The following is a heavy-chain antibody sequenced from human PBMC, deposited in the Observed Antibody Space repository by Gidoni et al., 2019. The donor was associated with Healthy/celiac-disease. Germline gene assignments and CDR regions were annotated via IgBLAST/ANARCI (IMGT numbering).Heavy chain of an antibody. V-gene: IGHV3-11*06. CDR3: ARDRDYGGTLDY. D-gene: IGHD4-17*01. Sequence: QVQLVESGGGLVKPGGSLRLSCAASGFTFSDYYRSWIRQAPGKGLEWVSYISSSSSYTNYADSVKGRFTISRDNAKNSLYLQMNSLRAEDTAVYYCARDRDYGGTLDYWGQGTLVTVSS. CDR2: ISSSSSYT. CDR1: GFTFSDYY. J-gene: IGHJ4*02.